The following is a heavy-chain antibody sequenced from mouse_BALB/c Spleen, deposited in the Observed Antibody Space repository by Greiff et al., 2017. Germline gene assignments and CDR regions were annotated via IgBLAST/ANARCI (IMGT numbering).Heavy chain of an antibody. J-gene: IGHJ2*01. V-gene: IGHV14-3*02. D-gene: IGHD2-14*01. CDR2: IDPANGNT. Sequence: VHVKQSGAELVKPGASVKLSCTASGFNIKDTYMHWVKQRPEQGLEWIGRIDPANGNTKYDPKFQGKATITADTSSNTAYLQLSSLTSEDTAVYYCAKGTDFDYWGQGTTLTVSS. CDR1: GFNIKDTY. CDR3: AKGTDFDY.